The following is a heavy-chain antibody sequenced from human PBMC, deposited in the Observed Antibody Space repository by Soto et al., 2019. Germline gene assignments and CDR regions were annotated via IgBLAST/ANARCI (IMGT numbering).Heavy chain of an antibody. CDR1: GYTFTGYY. CDR2: MNPNSGNT. J-gene: IGHJ6*03. D-gene: IGHD6-13*01. V-gene: IGHV1-8*02. CDR3: ARKGSSSWYNYYYYYYMDV. Sequence: ASVKVSCKASGYTFTGYYMHWVRQATGRGLEWMGWMNPNSGNTGYAQKFQGRVTMTRNTSISTAYMELSSLRSEDTAVYYCARKGSSSWYNYYYYYYMDVWGKGTTVTVS.